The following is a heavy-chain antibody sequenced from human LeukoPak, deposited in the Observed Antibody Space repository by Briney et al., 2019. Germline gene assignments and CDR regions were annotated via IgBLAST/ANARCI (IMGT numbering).Heavy chain of an antibody. CDR2: IFYTGST. CDR3: ARESKTYYFDYSAYYPYYFDS. D-gene: IGHD3-22*01. J-gene: IGHJ4*02. V-gene: IGHV4-39*02. Sequence: PSETLSLTCIVSGGSISSSNYYGGWIRQPPGKGLEWIGTIFYTGSTNYNPSLKSRVTISVDTSKNQFSLRLSSVTAADTAVYYCARESKTYYFDYSAYYPYYFDSWGQGTLVTVSS. CDR1: GGSISSSNYY.